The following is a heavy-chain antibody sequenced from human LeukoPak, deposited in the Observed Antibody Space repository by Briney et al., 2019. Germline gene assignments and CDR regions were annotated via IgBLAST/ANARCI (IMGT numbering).Heavy chain of an antibody. D-gene: IGHD4-17*01. Sequence: SETLSLTCTVSGGSISSYYWSWIRQPPGKGLEWIGYIHYSGNTNYNPSLKSRVTISVDTSKNQFSLKLSSVTAADTAVYYCARDSTVTLRNAFDIWGQGTMVTVSS. CDR1: GGSISSYY. CDR2: IHYSGNT. J-gene: IGHJ3*02. CDR3: ARDSTVTLRNAFDI. V-gene: IGHV4-59*01.